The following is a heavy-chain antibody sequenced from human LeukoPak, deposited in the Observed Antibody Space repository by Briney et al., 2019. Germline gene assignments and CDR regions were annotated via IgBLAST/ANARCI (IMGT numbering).Heavy chain of an antibody. V-gene: IGHV3-9*01. CDR3: AKDIAYDSRGYYSD. CDR2: ISWNSGSI. Sequence: GGSLRLSCAASGFTFSSYAMHWVRQAPGKGLEWVSNISWNSGSIGYADSVKGRFTISRDNAKNSLYLQMNSLRAEDTALYYCAKDIAYDSRGYYSDWGQGTLVTVSS. D-gene: IGHD3-22*01. CDR1: GFTFSSYA. J-gene: IGHJ4*02.